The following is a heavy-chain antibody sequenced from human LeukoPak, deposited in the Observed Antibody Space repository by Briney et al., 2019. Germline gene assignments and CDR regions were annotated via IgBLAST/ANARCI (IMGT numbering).Heavy chain of an antibody. J-gene: IGHJ4*02. V-gene: IGHV4-39*01. D-gene: IGHD1-26*01. CDR1: GGSFSSSSYY. Sequence: SETLSLTCTVSGGSFSSSSYYWGWIRPPPGQGLEWIGSIYYSGSTYYNPSLKSRVTISVDTSKNQFSLKLSSVTAADTAVYYCARLTKGGILLWGQGTLVTVSS. CDR3: ARLTKGGILL. CDR2: IYYSGST.